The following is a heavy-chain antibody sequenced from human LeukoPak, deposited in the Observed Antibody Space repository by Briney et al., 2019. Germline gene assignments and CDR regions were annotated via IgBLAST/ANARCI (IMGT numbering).Heavy chain of an antibody. J-gene: IGHJ4*02. V-gene: IGHV4-38-2*02. CDR1: GGSISSYY. D-gene: IGHD3-10*01. CDR3: ARVPSTMVRGVIMRYFDY. Sequence: SETLSLTCTVSGGSISSYYWSWIRQPPGKGLEWIGSIYHSGSTYYNPSLKSRVTISVDTSKNQFSLKLSSVTAADTAVYYCARVPSTMVRGVIMRYFDYWGQGTLVTVSS. CDR2: IYHSGST.